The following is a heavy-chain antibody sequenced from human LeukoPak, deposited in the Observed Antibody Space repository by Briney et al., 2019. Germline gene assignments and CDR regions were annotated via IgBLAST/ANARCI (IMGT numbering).Heavy chain of an antibody. Sequence: GGSLRLSCAASGFTFSIYAMNWVRQAPGKGLEWVSGIIGSAESTYYADSVKGRFTISRDNSRNILYLQMNSLRAEDTAVYYCAKDKVPDSRGEIDFWGQGTLVTVSS. V-gene: IGHV3-23*01. CDR1: GFTFSIYA. J-gene: IGHJ4*02. D-gene: IGHD3-16*01. CDR3: AKDKVPDSRGEIDF. CDR2: IIGSAEST.